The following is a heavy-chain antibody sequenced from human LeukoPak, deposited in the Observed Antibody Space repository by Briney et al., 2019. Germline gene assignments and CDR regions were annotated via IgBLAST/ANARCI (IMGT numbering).Heavy chain of an antibody. CDR1: GYTFTTYF. CDR2: INPMSGST. CDR3: ARGLRVTMVRGVIMWYYFDY. J-gene: IGHJ4*02. D-gene: IGHD3-10*01. V-gene: IGHV1-46*01. Sequence: ASVKVSCKASGYTFTTYFMHWVRQAPGQGLEWMGIINPMSGSTSYTEKFQGRVTMTRNTSISTACMELSSLRSEDTAVYYCARGLRVTMVRGVIMWYYFDYWGQGTLVTVSS.